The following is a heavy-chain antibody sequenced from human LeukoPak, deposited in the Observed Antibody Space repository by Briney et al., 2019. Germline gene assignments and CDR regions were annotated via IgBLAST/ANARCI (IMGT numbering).Heavy chain of an antibody. Sequence: SGGSLRLSCAASGFTFSSYGMHWVRQAPGKGLEWVAVIWYDGSNKYYADSVKGRFTISRDNSKNTLYLQMNSLRAEDTAVYYCAKDRGYGDYAADFDYGGQGTLVTVSS. CDR3: AKDRGYGDYAADFDY. V-gene: IGHV3-33*06. CDR2: IWYDGSNK. D-gene: IGHD4-17*01. CDR1: GFTFSSYG. J-gene: IGHJ4*02.